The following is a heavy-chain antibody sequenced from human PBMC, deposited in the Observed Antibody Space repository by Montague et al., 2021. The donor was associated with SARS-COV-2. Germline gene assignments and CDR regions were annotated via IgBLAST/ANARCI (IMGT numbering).Heavy chain of an antibody. V-gene: IGHV4-59*01. CDR1: GGSISGYY. CDR3: ARDFRLQLWQTNYYFGL. D-gene: IGHD5-18*01. CDR2: IYDTGNT. Sequence: SETLSLTCTVSGGSISGYYWSWIRQPPGKGPEWIGNIYDTGNTNYNPSLKSRVTISGDTSKNQFSLRLTSVTAADTAVYYCARDFRLQLWQTNYYFGLWGRGTLVSVSS. J-gene: IGHJ2*01.